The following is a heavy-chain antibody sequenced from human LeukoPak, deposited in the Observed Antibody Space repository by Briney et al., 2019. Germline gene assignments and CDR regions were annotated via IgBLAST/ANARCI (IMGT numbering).Heavy chain of an antibody. CDR3: ARSHHIGWFGELVNNYYYYGMDV. CDR1: GFTFRTFW. CDR2: IKEDGSEK. D-gene: IGHD3-10*01. V-gene: IGHV3-7*01. Sequence: GGSLRLSCATSGFTFRTFWMSWVRQAPGKGLEWVANIKEDGSEKYYVDSVEGRFTISRDNAKNSLYLQMSSLRAEDTAVDYCARSHHIGWFGELVNNYYYYGMDVWGQGTTVTVSS. J-gene: IGHJ6*02.